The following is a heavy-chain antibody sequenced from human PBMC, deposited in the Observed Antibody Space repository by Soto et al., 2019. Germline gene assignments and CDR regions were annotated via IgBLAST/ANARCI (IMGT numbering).Heavy chain of an antibody. J-gene: IGHJ4*02. CDR1: GGSISSSSYY. Sequence: SETLSLTCTVSGGSISSSSYYWGWIRQPPGKGLEWIGSIYYSGSTYYNPSLKSRVTISVDTSKNQFSLKLSSVTAEDTAVYYCARGHYGSPPGYFDYWGQGTLVTVSS. D-gene: IGHD3-10*01. CDR2: IYYSGST. V-gene: IGHV4-39*01. CDR3: ARGHYGSPPGYFDY.